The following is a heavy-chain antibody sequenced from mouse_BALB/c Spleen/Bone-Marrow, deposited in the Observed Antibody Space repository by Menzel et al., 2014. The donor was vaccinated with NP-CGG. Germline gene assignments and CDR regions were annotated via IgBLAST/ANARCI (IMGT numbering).Heavy chain of an antibody. CDR2: ISNLAYSI. CDR3: ARAHAYGSSFDY. CDR1: GFTFSDYG. J-gene: IGHJ2*01. Sequence: EVKLMESGGGLVQPGGSRKLSCAASGFTFSDYGMAWVRQAPGKGPEWVAFISNLAYSIYYTDTVTGRFTISRENAKNTLYLEMSSLRSEDTAMYYCARAHAYGSSFDYWGQGTTLTVSS. V-gene: IGHV5-15*02. D-gene: IGHD1-1*01.